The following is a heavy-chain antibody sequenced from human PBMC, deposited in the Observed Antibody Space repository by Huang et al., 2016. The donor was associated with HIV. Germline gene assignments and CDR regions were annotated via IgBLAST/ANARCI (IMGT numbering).Heavy chain of an antibody. V-gene: IGHV3-74*01. D-gene: IGHD6-19*01. Sequence: EVQLVESGGGLVQPGGSLRLSCAASGFTFSSYWLHWARQAPGKGLVGVSRTNRDGRSTSDADSVKDRFTISRDNAKNTLYLQMNRLRAEDTAVYYCARDSQQWLVEDYWGQGTLVTVSS. CDR1: GFTFSSYW. CDR3: ARDSQQWLVEDY. J-gene: IGHJ4*02. CDR2: TNRDGRST.